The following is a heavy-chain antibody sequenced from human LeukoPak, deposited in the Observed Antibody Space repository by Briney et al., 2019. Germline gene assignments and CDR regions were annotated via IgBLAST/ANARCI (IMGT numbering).Heavy chain of an antibody. J-gene: IGHJ5*02. D-gene: IGHD6-13*01. CDR2: INPNSGGT. Sequence: ASVKVSCKASGYTFTGYYMHWVRQAPGQGLEWMGWINPNSGGTNYAQKFQGRVTMTKDTSISTAYMELSRLRSDDTAVYYCARPKYPVAGTRRGDGNWFDPWGQGTLVTVSS. V-gene: IGHV1-2*02. CDR1: GYTFTGYY. CDR3: ARPKYPVAGTRRGDGNWFDP.